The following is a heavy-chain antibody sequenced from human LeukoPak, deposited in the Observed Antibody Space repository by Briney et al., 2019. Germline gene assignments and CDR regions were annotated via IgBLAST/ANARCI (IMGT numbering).Heavy chain of an antibody. J-gene: IGHJ4*02. Sequence: PSETLSLTCTVSGGSINNDYWNWIRQPPGKGLEWIGYMSYSGNTYYNPSLKSRVTISIDMSKNQFFLQMTSVTAADTAVYYCARDEYGGPFDYWGQGALVTVSS. V-gene: IGHV4-59*01. CDR1: GGSINNDY. CDR3: ARDEYGGPFDY. CDR2: MSYSGNT. D-gene: IGHD4/OR15-4a*01.